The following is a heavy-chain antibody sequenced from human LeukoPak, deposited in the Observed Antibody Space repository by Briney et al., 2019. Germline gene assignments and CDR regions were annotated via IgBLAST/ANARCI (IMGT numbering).Heavy chain of an antibody. CDR3: ARETPTVTNYYGMDV. J-gene: IGHJ6*02. CDR2: IYSGGST. D-gene: IGHD4-17*01. CDR1: GFTVSSNY. Sequence: GGSLRLSCAASGFTVSSNYMSWVRQAPGKGLEWVSVIYSGGSTYYADSMKGRFTISRDNSKNTLYLQMNSLRAEDTAVYYCARETPTVTNYYGMDVWGQGTTVTVSS. V-gene: IGHV3-53*01.